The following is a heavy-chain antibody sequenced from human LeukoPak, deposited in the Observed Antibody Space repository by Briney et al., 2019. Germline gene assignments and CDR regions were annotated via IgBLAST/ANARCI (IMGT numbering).Heavy chain of an antibody. D-gene: IGHD2-21*01. Sequence: GGSLRLSCAASGFTFSSYAMSWVRQAPGKGLEWVSAISGSGGSTYYADSVKGRFTISRDNSKNTLYLQMNSLRAEDTAVYYCAKVPASVAIAIRFGFDPWGQGTLVTVSS. CDR2: ISGSGGST. V-gene: IGHV3-23*01. CDR3: AKVPASVAIAIRFGFDP. J-gene: IGHJ5*02. CDR1: GFTFSSYA.